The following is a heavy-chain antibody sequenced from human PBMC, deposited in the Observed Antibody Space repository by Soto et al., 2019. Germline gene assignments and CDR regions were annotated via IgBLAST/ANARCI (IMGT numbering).Heavy chain of an antibody. CDR2: IKQDGSEK. D-gene: IGHD3-16*01. Sequence: LSLSCSASGFTFSSYWMSWVRQAPGKGLEWVANIKQDGSEKYYVDSVKGRFTISRDNAKNSLYLQMNSLRAEETAVYYCARDLGRLGDYYGMDXWGQGTTVTVS. CDR1: GFTFSSYW. J-gene: IGHJ6*02. CDR3: ARDLGRLGDYYGMDX. V-gene: IGHV3-7*03.